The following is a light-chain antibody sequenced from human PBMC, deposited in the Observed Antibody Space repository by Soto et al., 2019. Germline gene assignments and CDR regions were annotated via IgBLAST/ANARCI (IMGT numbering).Light chain of an antibody. V-gene: IGLV2-8*01. CDR3: SSYAGSNDLHII. CDR2: EVS. CDR1: SSDVGGYNF. Sequence: QSVLPQPPSASGSPGQSVTISCTGTSSDVGGYNFVSWYQQHPGKAPKLMIYEVSKRPSGVPDRFSGSKSGSTASLTVSGLQADDEADYYCSSYAGSNDLHIILGGGTKLTVL. J-gene: IGLJ2*01.